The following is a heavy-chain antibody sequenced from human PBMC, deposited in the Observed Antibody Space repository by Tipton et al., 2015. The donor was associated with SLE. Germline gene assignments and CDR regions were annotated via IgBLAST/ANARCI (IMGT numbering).Heavy chain of an antibody. Sequence: TLSLTCTVSDDSITTDYWTWIRQPPGKGLEYIGYVSYSGVTNSNPSLQSRVTMSIDASKKQVSLRLSSVTAADSAVYFCARHPGIVGATWGFPDVWGRGTLVTVSS. CDR1: DDSITTDY. CDR3: ARHPGIVGATWGFPDV. CDR2: VSYSGVT. J-gene: IGHJ2*01. D-gene: IGHD1-26*01. V-gene: IGHV4-59*08.